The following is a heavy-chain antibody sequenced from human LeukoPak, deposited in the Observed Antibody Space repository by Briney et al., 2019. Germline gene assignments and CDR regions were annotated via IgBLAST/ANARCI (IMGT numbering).Heavy chain of an antibody. CDR1: GGSFSGYY. CDR3: ARGVPYSSGHGDFDY. CDR2: INHSGST. V-gene: IGHV4-34*01. D-gene: IGHD5-12*01. J-gene: IGHJ4*02. Sequence: PSETLSLTCAVYGGSFSGYYWSWIRQPPGKGLEWIGEINHSGSTNYNPSLKSRVTISVDTSKNQFSLKLSSVTAADTAVYYCARGVPYSSGHGDFDYWGRGTLVTVSS.